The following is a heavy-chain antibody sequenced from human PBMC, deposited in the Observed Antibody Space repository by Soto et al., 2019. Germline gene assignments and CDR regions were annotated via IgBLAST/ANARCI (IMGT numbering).Heavy chain of an antibody. CDR2: INHSGST. V-gene: IGHV4-34*01. J-gene: IGHJ6*02. Sequence: PSETLSLTCAVYGGSFSGYYWSWIRQPPGKGLEWIGEINHSGSTNYNPSLKSRVTISVDTSKNQFSLKLSSVTAADAAVYYCGRVVSLTTYYGMDVWGQGTTVTVSS. CDR1: GGSFSGYY. CDR3: GRVVSLTTYYGMDV. D-gene: IGHD4-4*01.